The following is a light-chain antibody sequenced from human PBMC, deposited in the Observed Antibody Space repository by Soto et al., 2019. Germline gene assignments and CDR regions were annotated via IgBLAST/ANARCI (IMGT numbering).Light chain of an antibody. J-gene: IGKJ3*01. CDR2: AAF. CDR1: QGISSY. V-gene: IGKV1-9*01. CDR3: QQLNSNLGG. Sequence: DIQLTQSPSFLSASVGDRVTITCRASQGISSYLAWYQQKPGKAPKLLIYAAFTLQSGVPSRFSGSGSGTEFTLTISSLQPEDFATYYCQQLNSNLGGFGPGTKVDIK.